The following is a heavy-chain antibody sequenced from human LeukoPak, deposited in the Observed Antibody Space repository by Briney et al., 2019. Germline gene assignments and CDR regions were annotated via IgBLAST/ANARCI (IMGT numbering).Heavy chain of an antibody. CDR1: GFTFSSHG. D-gene: IGHD3-10*01. CDR3: ARYGNEKTLDY. Sequence: PGGSLRLSCAAAGFTFSSHGMHRVRQAPGKGLEWVAVIWYDGSNKYYADSVEGRFTISRDNSKDMLYLQMNSLRAEDTAVYYCARYGNEKTLDYWGQGTLVTVSS. V-gene: IGHV3-33*01. CDR2: IWYDGSNK. J-gene: IGHJ4*02.